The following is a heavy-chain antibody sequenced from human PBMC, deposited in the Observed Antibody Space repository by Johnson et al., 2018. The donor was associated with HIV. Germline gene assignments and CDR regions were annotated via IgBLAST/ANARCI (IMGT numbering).Heavy chain of an antibody. CDR2: ISSSGSTI. V-gene: IGHV3-48*04. CDR1: GFTFSSYG. Sequence: VQLVESGGGVVQPGRSLRLSCAASGFTFSSYGMHWVRQAPGKGLEWVSYISSSGSTIYYADSVKGRFTISRDNAKDSLYRQMSSLRAEDTAVYYCANHKGLWGLPHPEAIDSWGQGTMVTVSS. CDR3: ANHKGLWGLPHPEAIDS. J-gene: IGHJ3*02. D-gene: IGHD1-26*01.